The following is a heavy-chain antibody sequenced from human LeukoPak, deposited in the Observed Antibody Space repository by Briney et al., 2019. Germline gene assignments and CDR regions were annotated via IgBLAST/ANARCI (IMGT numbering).Heavy chain of an antibody. Sequence: SETLSLTCTVSGGSISGDYWNWIRQPAGKGLEWIGRIYTSGNTNYNPSLKSRVTMSVDTSKNQFFLKLFSVTAADTAVYYCARDLGGYNYGYSFDFWGQGTLVTVSS. CDR3: ARDLGGYNYGYSFDF. J-gene: IGHJ4*02. V-gene: IGHV4-4*07. CDR1: GGSISGDY. CDR2: IYTSGNT. D-gene: IGHD5-18*01.